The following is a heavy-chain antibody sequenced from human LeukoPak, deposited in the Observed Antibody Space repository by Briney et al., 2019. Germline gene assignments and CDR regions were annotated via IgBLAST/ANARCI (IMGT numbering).Heavy chain of an antibody. J-gene: IGHJ4*02. CDR2: FDPEDGET. CDR1: GYTLTELS. Sequence: ASVKVSCKVSGYTLTELSMHWVRQAPGKGLEWMGGFDPEDGETIYAQKFQPRVTITEDTSTDTAYMELSSLRSEVTAVYYGATDLRAIVYWGEGTLVSVSS. D-gene: IGHD2-21*01. V-gene: IGHV1-24*01. CDR3: ATDLRAIVY.